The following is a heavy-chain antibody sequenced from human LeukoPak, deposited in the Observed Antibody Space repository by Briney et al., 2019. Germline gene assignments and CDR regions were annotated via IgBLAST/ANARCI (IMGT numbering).Heavy chain of an antibody. CDR3: ARGLTGTGVGYYYYYMDV. Sequence: GGSLRLSCAASGFTFSSYSMNWVRQAPGKGLEWVSSISSSSSYIYYADSVKGRFTISRDNAKNSLYLQMNSLRAEDTAVYYCARGLTGTGVGYYYYYMDVWGKGTTVTVSS. D-gene: IGHD7-27*01. CDR2: ISSSSSYI. CDR1: GFTFSSYS. V-gene: IGHV3-21*01. J-gene: IGHJ6*03.